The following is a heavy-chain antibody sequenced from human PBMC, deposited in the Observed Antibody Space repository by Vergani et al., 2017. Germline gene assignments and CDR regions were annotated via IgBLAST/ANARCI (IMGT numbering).Heavy chain of an antibody. J-gene: IGHJ4*02. D-gene: IGHD6-19*01. V-gene: IGHV3-53*01. Sequence: EVQLVESGGGLIQPGGSLRLSCAASGFTVSSNYMSWVRQAPGKGLEWVSVIDSGGSTYYADSVKGRFTISRDNSKNTLYLQMNSLRAEDTAVYYCARATNQWLQYYFDYWGQGTLVTVSS. CDR2: IDSGGST. CDR3: ARATNQWLQYYFDY. CDR1: GFTVSSNY.